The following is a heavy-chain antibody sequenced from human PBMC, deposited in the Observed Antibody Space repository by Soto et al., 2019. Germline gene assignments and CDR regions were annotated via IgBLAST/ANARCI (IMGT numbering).Heavy chain of an antibody. CDR1: GYTFTGYY. D-gene: IGHD1-26*01. V-gene: IGHV1-2*04. Sequence: ASVKVSCKASGYTFTGYYMHWVRQAPGQGLEWMGWINPNSGGTNYAQKFQGWVTMTRDTSFSTAYMELSRLRSDDTAVYYCARGGSIVGATRRFDYWVQGTLVTVS. J-gene: IGHJ4*02. CDR3: ARGGSIVGATRRFDY. CDR2: INPNSGGT.